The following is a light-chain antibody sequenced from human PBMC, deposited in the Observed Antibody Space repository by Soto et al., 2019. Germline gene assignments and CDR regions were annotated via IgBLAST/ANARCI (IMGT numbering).Light chain of an antibody. V-gene: IGKV3-15*01. CDR1: QSVSNN. CDR3: QKYNSALRT. J-gene: IGKJ1*01. CDR2: GAS. Sequence: IVMTQSPASLSVSPGEGATLSCRASQSVSNNLAWYQQKPGQAPRLLIYGASTRATGIPARFSGSGSGTDFTLTISSLQSEDFAVYYCQKYNSALRTFGQGTKVEIK.